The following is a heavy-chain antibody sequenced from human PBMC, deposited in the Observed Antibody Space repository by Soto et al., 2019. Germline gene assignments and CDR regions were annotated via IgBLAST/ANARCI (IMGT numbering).Heavy chain of an antibody. CDR3: ARGVTSIYYYYYYMDV. V-gene: IGHV1-8*01. CDR2: MNPNSGNT. Sequence: QVQLVQSGAEVKKPGASVKVSCKASGYTFTSYDINWVRQATGQGLEWMGWMNPNSGNTGYAQKFQGRVTMTRNTSISTAYMELSSLRSEDTAVYYCARGVTSIYYYYYYMDVWGKGTTVTVSS. D-gene: IGHD4-17*01. J-gene: IGHJ6*03. CDR1: GYTFTSYD.